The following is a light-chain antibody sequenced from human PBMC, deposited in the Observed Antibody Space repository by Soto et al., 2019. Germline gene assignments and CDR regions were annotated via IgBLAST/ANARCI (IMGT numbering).Light chain of an antibody. V-gene: IGLV6-57*04. J-gene: IGLJ2*01. CDR1: SGSIASND. CDR3: QSYESSTVV. CDR2: ENN. Sequence: NFMLTQPPSVSESPGKTVTISCTRSSGSIASNDVQWYQQRPGSAPTTVIYENNQRPSGVPDRFSGSTDGSSNSASLTSSGLQTEDEADYYCQSYESSTVVFGGGTKLTVL.